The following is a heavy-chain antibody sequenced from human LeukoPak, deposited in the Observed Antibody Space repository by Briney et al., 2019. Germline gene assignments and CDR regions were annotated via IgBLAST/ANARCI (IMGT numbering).Heavy chain of an antibody. CDR2: IYHSGST. D-gene: IGHD2-2*02. J-gene: IGHJ6*03. V-gene: IGHV4-38-2*02. CDR1: GYSISSGYY. Sequence: SETLSLTCTVSGYSISSGYYWGWIRQPPGKGLEWIGSIYHSGSTYYNPSLKSRVTISVDTSKNQFSLKLSSVTAADTAVYYCASCTSCYSSYYYYYYMDVWGKGTTVTVFS. CDR3: ASCTSCYSSYYYYYYMDV.